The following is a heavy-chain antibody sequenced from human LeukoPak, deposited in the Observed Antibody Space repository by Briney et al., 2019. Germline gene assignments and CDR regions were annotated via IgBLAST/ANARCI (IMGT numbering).Heavy chain of an antibody. D-gene: IGHD5-12*01. CDR3: ARDDALVATGSFDY. CDR2: ISAYNGNT. J-gene: IGHJ4*02. V-gene: IGHV1-18*01. CDR1: GYTFSTYG. Sequence: ASVKVSCKASGYTFSTYGINWVRQAPGQGLEWMGWISAYNGNTNYAQKLQGRVTMTTDTSTSTAYMELRSLRSDDTAVYYCARDDALVATGSFDYWGQGTLATVSS.